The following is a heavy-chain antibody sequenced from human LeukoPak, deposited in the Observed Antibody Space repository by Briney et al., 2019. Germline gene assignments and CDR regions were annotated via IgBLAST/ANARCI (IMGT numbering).Heavy chain of an antibody. CDR3: SRSLNS. Sequence: GGSLRLSCAASGFSFSSSWMDWVRQAPGKGLEWVANIKPDGSDKSYVDSVKGRFTISRDNAKDSLYLEMDSLRVEDMALYYCSRSLNSWGQGALVTVSS. J-gene: IGHJ5*02. V-gene: IGHV3-7*01. CDR2: IKPDGSDK. CDR1: GFSFSSSW.